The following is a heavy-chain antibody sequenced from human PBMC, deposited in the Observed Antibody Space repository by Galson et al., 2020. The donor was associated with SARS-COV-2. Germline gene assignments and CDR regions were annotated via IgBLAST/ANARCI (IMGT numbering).Heavy chain of an antibody. CDR2: INHSGST. Sequence: SQASETLSLTCAVYGGSFSGYYWSWIRQPPGKGLEWIGEINHSGSTNYNPSLKSRVTISVDTSKNQFSLKLSSVTAADTAVYYCARGGVVVAATYYYYYGMDVWGQGTTVTVSS. V-gene: IGHV4-34*01. J-gene: IGHJ6*02. CDR3: ARGGVVVAATYYYYYGMDV. D-gene: IGHD2-15*01. CDR1: GGSFSGYY.